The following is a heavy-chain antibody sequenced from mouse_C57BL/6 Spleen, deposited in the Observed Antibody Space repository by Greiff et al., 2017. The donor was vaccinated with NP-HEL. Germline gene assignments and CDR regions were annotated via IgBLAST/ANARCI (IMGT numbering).Heavy chain of an antibody. Sequence: VKLQQPGAELVKPGASVKMSCKASGYTFTSYWITWVKQRPGQGLEWIGDIYPGSGSTNYNEKFKSKATLTVDTSSSTAYMQLSSLTSEDSAVYYCARSPHYYGSSYGWYFDVWGTGTTVTVSS. CDR2: IYPGSGST. J-gene: IGHJ1*03. CDR1: GYTFTSYW. D-gene: IGHD1-1*01. CDR3: ARSPHYYGSSYGWYFDV. V-gene: IGHV1-55*01.